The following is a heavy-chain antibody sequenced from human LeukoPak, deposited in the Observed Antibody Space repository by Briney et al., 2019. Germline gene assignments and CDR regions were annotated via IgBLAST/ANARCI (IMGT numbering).Heavy chain of an antibody. D-gene: IGHD1-20*01. V-gene: IGHV3-7*04. CDR3: ARVTAMDY. Sequence: GLEWVANLKQDGSEKYYLDSVKGRFTISRDNAKNSLYLQMNSLRAEDTAMYYCARVTAMDYWGQGTLVTVSS. J-gene: IGHJ4*02. CDR2: LKQDGSEK.